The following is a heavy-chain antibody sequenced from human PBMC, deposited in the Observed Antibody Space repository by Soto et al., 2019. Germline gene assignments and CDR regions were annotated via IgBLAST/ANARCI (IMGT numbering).Heavy chain of an antibody. CDR3: AKGYASASRLYYYYYMDV. CDR1: GFTFNNYA. Sequence: EVQLLESGGDLVQPGGSLRLSCAASGFTFNNYAMSWVRQAPGKGLEWVSTISGGGGSTYYADSVKGRFTISRDNSRNTLHLQMNSLRAEDTALYYCAKGYASASRLYYYYYMDVWGKGTTVTVSS. J-gene: IGHJ6*03. V-gene: IGHV3-23*01. CDR2: ISGGGGST. D-gene: IGHD3-10*01.